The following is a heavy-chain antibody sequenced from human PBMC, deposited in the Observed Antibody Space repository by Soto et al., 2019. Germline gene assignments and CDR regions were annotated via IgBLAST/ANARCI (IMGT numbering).Heavy chain of an antibody. J-gene: IGHJ4*02. Sequence: PGGSLRLSCAASGFTFNNYGMSWFRQAPGKGLEWVSFISASGSNRYYADSVKGRFTISRDNSENTLYLEMNSLRAEDTAVFYCAKGYSTGWYDFDSWGQGTMVTVSS. CDR3: AKGYSTGWYDFDS. V-gene: IGHV3-23*01. CDR2: ISASGSNR. CDR1: GFTFNNYG. D-gene: IGHD2-8*02.